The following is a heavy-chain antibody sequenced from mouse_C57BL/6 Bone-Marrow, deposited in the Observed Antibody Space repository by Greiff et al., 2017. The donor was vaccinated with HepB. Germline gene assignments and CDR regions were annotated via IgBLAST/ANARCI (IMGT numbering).Heavy chain of an antibody. J-gene: IGHJ4*01. V-gene: IGHV5-16*01. CDR3: ARDGYSNYYAMDY. CDR1: GFTFSDYY. CDR2: INYDGSST. D-gene: IGHD2-5*01. Sequence: EVKLVESEGGLVQPGSSMKLSCTASGFTFSDYYMAWVRQVPEKGLEWVANINYDGSSTYYLDSLKSRFIISRDNAKNILYLQMSSLKSEYTATYYCARDGYSNYYAMDYWGQGTSVTVAS.